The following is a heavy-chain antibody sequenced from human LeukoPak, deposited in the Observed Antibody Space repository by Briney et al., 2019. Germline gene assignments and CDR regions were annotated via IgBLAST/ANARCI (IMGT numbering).Heavy chain of an antibody. Sequence: GGSLRLSCAASGFSFTNDWMTWVRQPPGKGLEWVANIKPDGGEKFYVDSVKGRFTISRDNSKNTLYLQMNSLRAEDTAVYYCAKDLMGYSSGWYSLFDYWGQGTLVTVSS. CDR1: GFSFTNDW. V-gene: IGHV3-7*01. CDR2: IKPDGGEK. D-gene: IGHD6-19*01. CDR3: AKDLMGYSSGWYSLFDY. J-gene: IGHJ4*02.